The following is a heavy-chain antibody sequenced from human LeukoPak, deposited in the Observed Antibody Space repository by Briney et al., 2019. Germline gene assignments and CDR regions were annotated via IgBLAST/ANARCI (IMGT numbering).Heavy chain of an antibody. CDR2: MNPNSGHT. J-gene: IGHJ4*02. V-gene: IGHV1-8*01. CDR3: ARSIVGVRKRNDY. D-gene: IGHD1-26*01. Sequence: ASVKVSCKASGYTFTSYDIIWVRQAYGQGLEWMGWMNPNSGHTGYAQKFQGRVTMTRSTSISTAYMELTSLTSEDSAVYYCARSIVGVRKRNDYWGQGTLVTVPS. CDR1: GYTFTSYD.